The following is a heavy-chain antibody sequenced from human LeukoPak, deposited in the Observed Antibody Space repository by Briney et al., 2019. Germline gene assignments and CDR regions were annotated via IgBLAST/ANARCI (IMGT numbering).Heavy chain of an antibody. CDR3: AKLDIVVVPAYSRGAREGSFDY. V-gene: IGHV3-21*01. J-gene: IGHJ4*02. CDR1: GFTFSSYS. D-gene: IGHD2-2*03. Sequence: KPGGSLRLSCAASGFTFSSYSMNWVRQAPGKGLEWVSSISSSSSYIYYADSVKGRFTISRDNAKNSLYLQMNSLRAEDTAVYYCAKLDIVVVPAYSRGAREGSFDYWGQGTLVTVSS. CDR2: ISSSSSYI.